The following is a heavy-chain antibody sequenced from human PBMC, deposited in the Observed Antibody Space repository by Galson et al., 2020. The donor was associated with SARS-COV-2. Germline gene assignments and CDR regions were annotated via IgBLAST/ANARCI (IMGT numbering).Heavy chain of an antibody. CDR2: ISSSSRTI. CDR3: ARVVSGSYFDY. J-gene: IGHJ4*02. CDR1: GFTFSSYS. Sequence: GESLNISSPASGFTFSSYSMNWVCQAPVKGLAWISFISSSSRTIYYADSVKGRFTISRDNAKNSLYLQMNSLRAEDMAVYYCARVVSGSYFDYWGQGTLVTVSS. D-gene: IGHD2-21*02. V-gene: IGHV3-48*01.